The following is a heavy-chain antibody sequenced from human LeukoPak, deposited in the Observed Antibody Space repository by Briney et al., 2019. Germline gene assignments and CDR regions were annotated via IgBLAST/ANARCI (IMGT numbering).Heavy chain of an antibody. CDR1: GFSFSCYS. J-gene: IGHJ6*03. CDR3: ARDKNDSGDYSSMDV. D-gene: IGHD4-17*01. V-gene: IGHV3-30*02. CDR2: IQYDGRNK. Sequence: PGGSLRLSCAASGFSFSCYSMLWVRQAPGKGLEWVAFIQYDGRNKCCADSVKGRFTVSRDNSKNTLYLQVSSLRVEDTAIYYCARDKNDSGDYSSMDVWGKGTTVTVSS.